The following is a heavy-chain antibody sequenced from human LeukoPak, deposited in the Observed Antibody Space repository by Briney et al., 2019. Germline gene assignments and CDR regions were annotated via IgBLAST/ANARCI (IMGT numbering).Heavy chain of an antibody. CDR1: GFTFSSYA. V-gene: IGHV3-23*01. CDR2: ISGSGGST. CDR3: AKDPVGTEGGSSSWYLFFDY. J-gene: IGHJ4*02. D-gene: IGHD6-13*01. Sequence: GGSLRLSCAASGFTFSSYAMSWVRQAPGKGLEWVSAISGSGGSTYYADSVKGRFTISRDNSKNTLHLQMNSLRAEDTAVYYCAKDPVGTEGGSSSWYLFFDYWGQGTLVTVSS.